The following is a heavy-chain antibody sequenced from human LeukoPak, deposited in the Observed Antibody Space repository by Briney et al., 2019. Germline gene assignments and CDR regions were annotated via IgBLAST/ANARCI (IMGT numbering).Heavy chain of an antibody. Sequence: SETLSLTCGVYGGSYSAYYWSWIRQPPGKGLEWIGESNHSGSTTYNPSLKSRVTISVDTSKNQFSLKLSSVTAADTAVYYCARGRSLHCFDYWGQGTLVTVSS. CDR1: GGSYSAYY. CDR3: ARGRSLHCFDY. CDR2: SNHSGST. J-gene: IGHJ4*02. V-gene: IGHV4-34*01.